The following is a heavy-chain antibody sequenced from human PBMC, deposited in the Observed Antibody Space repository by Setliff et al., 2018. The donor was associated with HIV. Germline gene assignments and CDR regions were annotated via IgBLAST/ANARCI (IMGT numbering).Heavy chain of an antibody. CDR2: ISNYNGNT. CDR3: AREVDDSFDI. J-gene: IGHJ3*02. D-gene: IGHD2-15*01. CDR1: DYTFTNYG. V-gene: IGHV1-18*01. Sequence: ASVKVSCKTSDYTFTNYGIYWVRQAPGQGLEWMGWISNYNGNTNYAQKFHGRVTMTTDTSTRTAYMEMRGLTYDDTAVYFCAREVDDSFDIWGQGTMVTVSS.